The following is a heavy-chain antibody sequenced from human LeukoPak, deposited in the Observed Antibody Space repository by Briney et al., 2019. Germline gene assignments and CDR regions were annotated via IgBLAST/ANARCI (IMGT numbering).Heavy chain of an antibody. CDR1: GFTFSSYE. V-gene: IGHV3-21*05. CDR3: ARGREGSI. Sequence: GGSLRLSCAASGFTFSSYEMNWVRQAPGKGLEWVSYISSSSSYIYYADSVKGRFTISRHNAKNSLYLQMNSLRAEDTAVYYCARGREGSIWGQGTMVTVSS. J-gene: IGHJ3*02. CDR2: ISSSSSYI. D-gene: IGHD1-26*01.